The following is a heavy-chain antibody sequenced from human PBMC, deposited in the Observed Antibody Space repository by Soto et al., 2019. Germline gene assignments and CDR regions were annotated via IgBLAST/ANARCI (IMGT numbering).Heavy chain of an antibody. V-gene: IGHV5-10-1*01. CDR2: IDPSDSYT. CDR1: GYSFTSYW. Sequence: GESLKISCKGSGYSFTSYWISWVRQMPGKGLEWMGRIDPSDSYTNYSPSFQGHVTISADKSISTAYLQWSSLKASDTAMYYLAGKAHSYESGGPPSGMDRGGQGTTAPAPS. CDR3: AGKAHSYESGGPPSGMDR. J-gene: IGHJ6*02. D-gene: IGHD3-22*01.